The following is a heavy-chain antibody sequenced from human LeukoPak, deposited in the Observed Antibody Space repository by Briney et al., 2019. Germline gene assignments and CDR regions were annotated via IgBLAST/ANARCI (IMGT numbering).Heavy chain of an antibody. D-gene: IGHD6-13*01. J-gene: IGHJ4*02. CDR1: GYSFTSYW. Sequence: GESLKISCNGSGYSFTSYWIGWVRQMPGKGLEWMGIIYPGDSDTRYSPSFQGQVTISADKSISTAYLQWSSLKASDTAMYYCARFRLWRAAAGSDYFDYWGQGTLVTVSS. CDR2: IYPGDSDT. CDR3: ARFRLWRAAAGSDYFDY. V-gene: IGHV5-51*01.